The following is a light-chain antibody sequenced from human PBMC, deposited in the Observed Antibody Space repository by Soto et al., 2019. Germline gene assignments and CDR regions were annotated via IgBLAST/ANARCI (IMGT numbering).Light chain of an antibody. V-gene: IGKV3D-15*01. J-gene: IGKJ5*01. CDR3: QQYGNPRIT. Sequence: EIRRTQSLATMSVYPGDNATPSCRASQSVSSQVVWYQQKPGQAPRLLISVSSTWATGIPDRFSGSGSETDFTLTISRLEPEDFALYFCQQYGNPRITFGQGTRLEIK. CDR2: VSS. CDR1: QSVSSQ.